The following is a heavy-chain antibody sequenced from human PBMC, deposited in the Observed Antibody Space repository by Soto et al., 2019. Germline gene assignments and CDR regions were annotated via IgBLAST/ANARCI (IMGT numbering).Heavy chain of an antibody. CDR2: ISTYNGNT. CDR3: GRDLYQSVFYYGMDV. V-gene: IGHV1-18*01. CDR1: GYTFTSYG. J-gene: IGHJ6*02. Sequence: QVQLMQSGAEVKKPGASVKVSRKASGYTFTSYGISWVRQAPGQGLEWMGWISTYNGNTNYAQKLPDRVTMTTDTSTSTAYMELRGPRSDDTAVYYCGRDLYQSVFYYGMDVWGQGTTVTVSS. D-gene: IGHD2-2*01.